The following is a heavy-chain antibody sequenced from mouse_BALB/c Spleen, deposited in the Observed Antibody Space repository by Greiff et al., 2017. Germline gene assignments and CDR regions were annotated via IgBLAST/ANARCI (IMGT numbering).Heavy chain of an antibody. CDR2: ISSGGSYT. CDR3: ARDDYDSSYFDV. J-gene: IGHJ1*01. CDR1: GFTFSSYG. V-gene: IGHV5-6*02. D-gene: IGHD2-4*01. Sequence: VKLVESGGDLVKPGGSLKLSCAASGFTFSSYGMSWVRQTPDKRLEWVATISSGGSYTYYPDSVKGRFTISRDNAKNTLYLQMSSLKSEDTAMYYCARDDYDSSYFDVWGAGTTVTVSS.